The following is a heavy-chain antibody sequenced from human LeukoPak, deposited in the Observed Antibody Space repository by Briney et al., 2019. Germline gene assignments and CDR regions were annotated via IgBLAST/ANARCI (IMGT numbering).Heavy chain of an antibody. CDR1: GVSISSYY. J-gene: IGHJ4*02. CDR3: ARGGSHWLDY. Sequence: SETLSLTCTVSGVSISSYYWTWIRQPQGKGLEWMGYFYYSGTTKYNPSLKSRVTISGDTSKNQFSLRLSSVTAADTAVYYCARGGSHWLDYWGQGTLVTVSS. D-gene: IGHD1-1*01. CDR2: FYYSGTT. V-gene: IGHV4-59*01.